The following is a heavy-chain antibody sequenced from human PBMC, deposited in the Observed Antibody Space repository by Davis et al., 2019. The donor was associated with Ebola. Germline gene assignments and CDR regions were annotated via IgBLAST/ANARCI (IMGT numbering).Heavy chain of an antibody. J-gene: IGHJ4*02. CDR1: GDSITNFC. CDR3: ARHSVEGAWELLWGYFDY. Sequence: MPSETLSLTCTVSGDSITNFCVSWIRQPPGKGLEWIGFIHDDGAPEYNPSLKSRIIMAVDTSKRQFSLKLSSVTAADTAVYYCARHSVEGAWELLWGYFDYWGQGTLVTVSS. V-gene: IGHV4-59*08. D-gene: IGHD1-26*01. CDR2: IHDDGAP.